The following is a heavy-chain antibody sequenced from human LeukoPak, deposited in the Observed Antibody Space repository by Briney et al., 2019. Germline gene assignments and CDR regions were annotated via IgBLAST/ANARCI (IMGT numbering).Heavy chain of an antibody. D-gene: IGHD1-26*01. CDR1: GFTFSNYA. CDR3: AKVKWEVSYVSDY. J-gene: IGHJ4*02. Sequence: GGSLRLSCAASGFTFSNYAMSWVRQAPGKGLEWVSDITIVDDSTYYSDSVKGRFTISRDNSKNTLYLQMNSLRAEDTTVYYCAKVKWEVSYVSDYWGQGTMVTVSS. CDR2: ITIVDDST. V-gene: IGHV3-23*01.